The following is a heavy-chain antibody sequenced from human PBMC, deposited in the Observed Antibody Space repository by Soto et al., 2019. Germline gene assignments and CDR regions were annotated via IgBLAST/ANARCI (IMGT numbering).Heavy chain of an antibody. CDR1: GGSISSSSYY. CDR3: ARHARSDCTNGVCYDY. CDR2: IYYSGST. D-gene: IGHD2-8*01. Sequence: SETLSLTCTVSGGSISSSSYYWGWIRQPPGKGLEWIGSIYYSGSTYYNPSLKSRVTISVDASKNQFSLKLSSVTAADTAVYYCARHARSDCTNGVCYDYWGQGTLVTVSS. J-gene: IGHJ4*02. V-gene: IGHV4-39*01.